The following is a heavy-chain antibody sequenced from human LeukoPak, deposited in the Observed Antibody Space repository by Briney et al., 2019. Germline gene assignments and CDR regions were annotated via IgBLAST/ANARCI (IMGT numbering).Heavy chain of an antibody. J-gene: IGHJ4*02. Sequence: PGGSLRLSCAASEFTFSKYWMNWVRQAPGKGLEWVANIKQDGSEKYYVDSVKGRFTISRDNAKNSLYLQMNSLRAEDTAVYYCARDRRYSYIDYWGQGTLVTVSS. CDR1: EFTFSKYW. CDR2: IKQDGSEK. V-gene: IGHV3-7*04. CDR3: ARDRRYSYIDY. D-gene: IGHD5-18*01.